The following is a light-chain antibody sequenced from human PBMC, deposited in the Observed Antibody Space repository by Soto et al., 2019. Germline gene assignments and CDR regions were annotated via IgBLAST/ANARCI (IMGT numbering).Light chain of an antibody. CDR2: DAS. J-gene: IGKJ1*01. CDR1: QSVSSY. CDR3: QQYNNWPWT. V-gene: IGKV3D-15*01. Sequence: EILMTQSPATLSVSPGERATLSCRASQSVSSYLAWYQQKPGQAPRLLIYDASNRATGIPARFSGSGSGTDFTLTISSLQSEDFAVYYCQQYNNWPWTFGQGTKVDIK.